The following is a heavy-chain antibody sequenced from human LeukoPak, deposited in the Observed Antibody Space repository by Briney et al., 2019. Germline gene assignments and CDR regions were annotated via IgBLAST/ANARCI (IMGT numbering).Heavy chain of an antibody. CDR2: ISYSGST. D-gene: IGHD3-16*02. CDR1: GGSISSYY. V-gene: IGHV4-59*01. Sequence: SETLSLTCTVSGGSISSYYWSWIRQPPGKGLEWIGYISYSGSTNYNPSLKSRVTISVDTSKNQFSLKLSSVTAADTAVYDCAKYVWGSYPTFEDYWGQGTLVTVSS. J-gene: IGHJ4*02. CDR3: AKYVWGSYPTFEDY.